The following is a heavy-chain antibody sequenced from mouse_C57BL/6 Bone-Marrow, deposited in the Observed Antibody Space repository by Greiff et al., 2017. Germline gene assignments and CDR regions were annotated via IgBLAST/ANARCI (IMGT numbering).Heavy chain of an antibody. V-gene: IGHV2-9-1*01. CDR1: GFSLTSYA. CDR2: IWTGVGT. J-gene: IGHJ2*01. D-gene: IGHD2-1*01. CDR3: ARKGFYGNYCFDY. Sequence: QVQLKESGPGLVAPSQSLSITCTVSGFSLTSYAISWVRQPPGKGLEWLGVIWTGVGTNYNSALISRLSISKDNTNSPVFLNMNSLQTDDTARYYCARKGFYGNYCFDYWGQGNTLTVSS.